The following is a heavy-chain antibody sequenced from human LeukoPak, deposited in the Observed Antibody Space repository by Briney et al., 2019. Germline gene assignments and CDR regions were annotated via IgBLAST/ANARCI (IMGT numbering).Heavy chain of an antibody. CDR3: AREGYGSGSYYSTFDF. Sequence: GGSLRLSCAASGFTFSSYAMHWVRQAPGKGLEGGAGISYDGSNKYYADSVKGRFTISRDNSKNTLYLQMNSLRAEDTAAYYCAREGYGSGSYYSTFDFWGQGTLVTVSS. J-gene: IGHJ4*02. CDR1: GFTFSSYA. V-gene: IGHV3-30*04. CDR2: ISYDGSNK. D-gene: IGHD3-10*01.